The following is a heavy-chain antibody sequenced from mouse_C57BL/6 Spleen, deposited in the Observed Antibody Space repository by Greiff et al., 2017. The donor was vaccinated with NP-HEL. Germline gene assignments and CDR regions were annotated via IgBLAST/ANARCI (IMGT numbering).Heavy chain of an antibody. J-gene: IGHJ2*01. V-gene: IGHV5-9-1*02. CDR1: GFTFSSYA. Sequence: DVMLVESGEGLVKPGGSLKLSCAASGFTFSSYAMSWVRQTPEKRLEWVAYISSGGDYIYYADTVKGRFTISRDNARNTLYLQMSSLKSEDTAMYYCTRDGDAPYGFDYWGQGTTLTVSS. D-gene: IGHD1-1*01. CDR3: TRDGDAPYGFDY. CDR2: ISSGGDYI.